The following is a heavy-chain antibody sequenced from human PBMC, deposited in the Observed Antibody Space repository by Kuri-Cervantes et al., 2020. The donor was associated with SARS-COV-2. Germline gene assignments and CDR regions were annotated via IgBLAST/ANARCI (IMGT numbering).Heavy chain of an antibody. CDR2: FDPEDGET. CDR1: GYTLTELS. D-gene: IGHD2-21*01. CDR3: ATDLLSCARWCMDV. Sequence: ASVKVSCKVSGYTLTELSMHWVRQAPGKELEWMGGFDPEDGETIYAQKFQGRVTMTEDTSTDTAYMELSSLRSEDTAVYYCATDLLSCARWCMDVWGKGTTVTVSS. J-gene: IGHJ6*03. V-gene: IGHV1-24*01.